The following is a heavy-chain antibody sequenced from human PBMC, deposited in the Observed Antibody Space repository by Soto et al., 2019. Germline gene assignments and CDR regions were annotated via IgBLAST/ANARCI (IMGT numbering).Heavy chain of an antibody. CDR1: GFTFSSYA. V-gene: IGHV3-23*01. Sequence: GGSLRLSCAASGFTFSSYAMSWVRQTPGKGLEWVSVISGSGAGTYYADSVKGRFTISRDNSKNTLYLQMNSLRAEDTAVYYCARGYSYTQPVFDYWGLGTLVTVS. CDR2: ISGSGAGT. D-gene: IGHD5-18*01. CDR3: ARGYSYTQPVFDY. J-gene: IGHJ4*02.